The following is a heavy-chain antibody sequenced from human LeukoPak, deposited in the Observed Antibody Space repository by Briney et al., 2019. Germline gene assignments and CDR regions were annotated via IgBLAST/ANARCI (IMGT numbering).Heavy chain of an antibody. Sequence: PGGSLRLSCAASGFTFSSYGMYWVRQAPGKGLEWVAVISYHGSNKYYADSVKGRFTISRDNSKNTLYLQMNSLRGEDTAVYYCARGSFSADAPLVLDYFHHWGQGTLVTDSS. V-gene: IGHV3-30*03. CDR1: GFTFSSYG. J-gene: IGHJ1*01. D-gene: IGHD5-18*01. CDR3: ARGSFSADAPLVLDYFHH. CDR2: ISYHGSNK.